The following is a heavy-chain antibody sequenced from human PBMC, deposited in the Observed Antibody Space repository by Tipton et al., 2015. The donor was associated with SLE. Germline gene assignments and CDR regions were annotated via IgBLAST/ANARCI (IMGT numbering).Heavy chain of an antibody. CDR1: GFTFSSYA. J-gene: IGHJ4*02. D-gene: IGHD6-13*01. Sequence: SLRLSCAASGFTFSSYAMSWVRQAPGKGLEWVSAISGSGGSTYYADSVKGRFTISRDNSKNTLYLQMNSLRAEDTAVYYCARDYWAYSSSDAYFDYWGQGTLVTVSS. CDR3: ARDYWAYSSSDAYFDY. CDR2: ISGSGGST. V-gene: IGHV3-23*01.